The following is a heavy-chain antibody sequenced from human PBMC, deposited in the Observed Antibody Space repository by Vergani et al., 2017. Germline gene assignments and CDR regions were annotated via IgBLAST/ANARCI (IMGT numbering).Heavy chain of an antibody. D-gene: IGHD3-9*01. Sequence: VQVVQSGAEVKKSGASVTVSCKTSGYTFSNYYMHWVRQAPGQGLEWMGIINPSGGHTNYAQKFQGRVTMTRDTSTSTVYMERSSLRSEDTAIYYCARWDYGILTGYRYWGQGTLVTVSA. CDR3: ARWDYGILTGYRY. V-gene: IGHV1-46*03. CDR1: GYTFSNYY. J-gene: IGHJ4*02. CDR2: INPSGGHT.